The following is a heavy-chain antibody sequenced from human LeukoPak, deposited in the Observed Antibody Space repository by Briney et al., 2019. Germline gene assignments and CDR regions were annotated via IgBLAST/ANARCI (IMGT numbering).Heavy chain of an antibody. Sequence: ASVKVSCKASGFTFTSSAMQWVRQARGQRLEWIGWIVVGSGNTNYAQKFQERVTITRDMSTSTAYMELSSLRSEDTAVYYCAAETYDSSGYLAFDIWGQGTMVTVSS. J-gene: IGHJ3*02. V-gene: IGHV1-58*02. CDR1: GFTFTSSA. D-gene: IGHD3-22*01. CDR2: IVVGSGNT. CDR3: AAETYDSSGYLAFDI.